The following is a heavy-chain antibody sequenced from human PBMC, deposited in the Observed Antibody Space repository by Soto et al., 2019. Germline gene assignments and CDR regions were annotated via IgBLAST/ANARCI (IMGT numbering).Heavy chain of an antibody. V-gene: IGHV2-5*02. CDR2: IYWDDDK. CDR3: XXXXXXXGLGRERANYFDS. CDR1: GFSLSTTGVG. Sequence: QITLKESGPTLVRPTQTLTLTCTFSGFSLSTTGVGVGWIRQPPGKALEWLALIYWDDDKRYSPSLKSRLTXXXXXXXXXXXXXXXXXXXXXXXXXXXXXXXXXXGLGRERANYFDSWGQATLVTVSS. D-gene: IGHD3-16*01. J-gene: IGHJ4*02.